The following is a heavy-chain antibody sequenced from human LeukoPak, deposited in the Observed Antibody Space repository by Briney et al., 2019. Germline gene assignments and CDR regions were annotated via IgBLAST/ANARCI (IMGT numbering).Heavy chain of an antibody. Sequence: ASVKVSSKASGYTFTSYGITWVRQAPRQGREWMGWIGANNGNTNYAQMLQGRVTMTTDTSTSTVYMELRSLRSDDTAVYYCARVWVGGSGFNCFDPWGQGTLVTVSS. CDR2: IGANNGNT. CDR1: GYTFTSYG. D-gene: IGHD3-10*01. CDR3: ARVWVGGSGFNCFDP. V-gene: IGHV1-18*01. J-gene: IGHJ5*02.